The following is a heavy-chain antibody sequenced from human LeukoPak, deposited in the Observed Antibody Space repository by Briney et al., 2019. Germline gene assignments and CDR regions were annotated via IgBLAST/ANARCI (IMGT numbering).Heavy chain of an antibody. D-gene: IGHD2-8*01. CDR2: IFYSGIP. Sequence: PSETLSLTCTVSGGPISSSSHHWGWIRQPPGKGLEWFVNIFYSGIPFYNPSLKSRVTISVDPSKNQFSLKLTSVTAADTAVYYCARQARLGYCTSASCPDLDSWGQGTLVTVSS. CDR3: ARQARLGYCTSASCPDLDS. CDR1: GGPISSSSHH. V-gene: IGHV4-39*01. J-gene: IGHJ4*02.